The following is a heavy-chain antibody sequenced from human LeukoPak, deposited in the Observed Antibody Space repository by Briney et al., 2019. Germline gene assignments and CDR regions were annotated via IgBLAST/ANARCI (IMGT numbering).Heavy chain of an antibody. CDR3: GRGSNSVWLPLDY. CDR2: IIPIFGTA. Sequence: WASVKVSCKASGGTFSSYAISWVRQAPGQGLEWMGGIIPIFGTANYAQKFQGRVTITADESTSTAYMELSSLRSEDTAVYYCGRGSNSVWLPLDYWGQGTLVTVSS. J-gene: IGHJ4*02. V-gene: IGHV1-69*13. CDR1: GGTFSSYA. D-gene: IGHD6-19*01.